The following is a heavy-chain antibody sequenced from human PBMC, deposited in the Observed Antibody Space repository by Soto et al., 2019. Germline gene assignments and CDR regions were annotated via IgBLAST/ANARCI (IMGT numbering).Heavy chain of an antibody. CDR3: VRERYYYDSSGYPEGY. Sequence: SVKVSCKASGGTFSSYTISWVRQAPGQGLEWMGRIIPILGIANYAQKFQGRVTITADKSTSTAYMELSSLRTEDMVFFYCVRERYYYDSSGYPEGYWGQGTLVTVSS. CDR1: GGTFSSYT. CDR2: IIPILGIA. V-gene: IGHV1-69*04. J-gene: IGHJ4*02. D-gene: IGHD3-22*01.